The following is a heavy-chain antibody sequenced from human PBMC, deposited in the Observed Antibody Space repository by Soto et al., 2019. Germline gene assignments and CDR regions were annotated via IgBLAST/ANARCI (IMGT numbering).Heavy chain of an antibody. CDR2: IYWDDDK. CDR3: AHYRIFGDYMYYFDS. D-gene: IGHD4-17*01. CDR1: GFSLSTSRVG. J-gene: IGHJ4*02. V-gene: IGHV2-5*02. Sequence: QITLKESGPTLVKPTQTLTLTCTFCGFSLSTSRVGVGWIRQPPGKALEWLALIYWDDDKRYSPSLKTRLTIXXDXSXNQVVLTMTNMDPVDTATYYCAHYRIFGDYMYYFDSWGQGTLVTVSS.